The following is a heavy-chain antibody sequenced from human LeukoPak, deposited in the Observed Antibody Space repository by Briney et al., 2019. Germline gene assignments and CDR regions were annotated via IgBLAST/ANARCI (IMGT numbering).Heavy chain of an antibody. CDR3: VRVARSAAD. CDR1: GFIFTGYN. D-gene: IGHD2-15*01. CDR2: ISSGSDDT. Sequence: GGSMRLSCTASGFIFTGYNMNWIRQAPGQGLEWISYISSGSDDTNYAESVKGRFTISRDNAKKSVYLQMNSLRPEDTAVYYCVRVARSAADWGQGALVTVTS. J-gene: IGHJ4*02. V-gene: IGHV3-11*06.